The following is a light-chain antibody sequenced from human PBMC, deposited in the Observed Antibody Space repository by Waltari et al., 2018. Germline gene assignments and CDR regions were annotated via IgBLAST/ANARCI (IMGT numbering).Light chain of an antibody. CDR2: GAS. J-gene: IGKJ1*01. Sequence: IVLTQSPGTLSLSPGERATLSCRASQSVSSSYLAWYQQKPGQAPRILIYGASSRATGIPDRFSGSGSGTDFTLTISRLEPEDFAVYYCQQYGSSQWTFGQGTKVEIK. CDR3: QQYGSSQWT. CDR1: QSVSSSY. V-gene: IGKV3-20*01.